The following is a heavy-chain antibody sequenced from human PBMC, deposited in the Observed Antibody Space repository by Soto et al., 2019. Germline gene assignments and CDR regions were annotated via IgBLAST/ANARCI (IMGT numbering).Heavy chain of an antibody. D-gene: IGHD3-3*01. J-gene: IGHJ6*02. V-gene: IGHV1-46*01. Sequence: GASVKVSCKASGYTFTSYYMHWVRQAPGQGLEWMGIINPSGGSTSYAQKFQGRVTMTRDTSTSTVYMELSSLRSEDTAVYYCAREYERITIFGVVTSPPYYGMDVWGQGTTVTVSS. CDR2: INPSGGST. CDR3: AREYERITIFGVVTSPPYYGMDV. CDR1: GYTFTSYY.